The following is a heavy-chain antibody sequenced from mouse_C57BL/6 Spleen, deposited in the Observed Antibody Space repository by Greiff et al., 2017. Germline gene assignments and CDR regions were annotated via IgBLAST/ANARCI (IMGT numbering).Heavy chain of an antibody. CDR1: GFTFSSYA. CDR3: TRDEGLRRGHYYAMDY. V-gene: IGHV5-9-1*02. CDR2: ISSGGDYI. J-gene: IGHJ4*01. D-gene: IGHD2-2*01. Sequence: EVQGVESGEGLVKPGGSLKLSCAASGFTFSSYAMSWVRQTPEKRLEWVAYISSGGDYIYYADTVKGRFPISRDNARNTLYLQMSSLKSEDTAMYYCTRDEGLRRGHYYAMDYWGQGTSVTVSS.